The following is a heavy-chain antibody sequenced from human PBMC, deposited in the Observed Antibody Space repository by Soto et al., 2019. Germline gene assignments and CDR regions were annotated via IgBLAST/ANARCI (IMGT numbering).Heavy chain of an antibody. Sequence: GESLKISCKGSGYSFTSYWISWVRQMPGKGLEWMGRIDPSDSYTNYSPSFQGHVTISADKSISTAYLQWSSLKASDTAMYYCARFFGGYSSSSFHPYYYGMDVWGQGTTVTVSS. CDR1: GYSFTSYW. CDR2: IDPSDSYT. V-gene: IGHV5-10-1*01. D-gene: IGHD6-6*01. J-gene: IGHJ6*02. CDR3: ARFFGGYSSSSFHPYYYGMDV.